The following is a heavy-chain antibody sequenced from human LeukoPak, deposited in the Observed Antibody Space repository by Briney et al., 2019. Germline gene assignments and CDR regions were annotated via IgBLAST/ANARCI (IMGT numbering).Heavy chain of an antibody. Sequence: ASVKVSCKASGYRFISNYIQWVRQAPGLGPEWMGWMHPGNGNTRYAEKFQGRVTMTRDTSVNTAYLDLSSLRSDDTAVYYCAREGSYCVGGDCYSFDFWGQGTLITVSS. D-gene: IGHD2-21*02. V-gene: IGHV1-2*02. J-gene: IGHJ4*02. CDR1: GYRFISNY. CDR3: AREGSYCVGGDCYSFDF. CDR2: MHPGNGNT.